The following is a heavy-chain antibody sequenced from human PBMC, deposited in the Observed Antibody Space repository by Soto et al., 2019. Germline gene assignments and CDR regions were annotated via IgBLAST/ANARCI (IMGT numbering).Heavy chain of an antibody. V-gene: IGHV5-10-1*01. J-gene: IGHJ4*02. CDR3: ASSQGCSGGSCYSVQGDY. CDR2: IDPSDSYT. D-gene: IGHD2-15*01. Sequence: PWESLKISCKGSGYSFTSYWNSWVRQMPGKGLEWMGRIDPSDSYTNYSPSFQGHVTISADKSISTAYLQWSSLKASDTAMYYCASSQGCSGGSCYSVQGDYWGQGKLVTVSS. CDR1: GYSFTSYW.